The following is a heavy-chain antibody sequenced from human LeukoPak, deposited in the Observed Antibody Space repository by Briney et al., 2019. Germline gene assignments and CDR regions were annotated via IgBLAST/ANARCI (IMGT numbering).Heavy chain of an antibody. CDR2: IIPTPDVA. CDR1: GDNFSSYV. V-gene: IGHV1-69*04. D-gene: IGHD3-16*02. J-gene: IGHJ3*02. Sequence: ASVKVSCKASGDNFSSYVITWVRQAPGQGLEWMGRIIPTPDVANFAQKFKGRVTITADKFTNTAHLELSSLRSEDTAVYFCTREGVYSPDPTSYHRLPFDIWGKGTVVIVSS. CDR3: TREGVYSPDPTSYHRLPFDI.